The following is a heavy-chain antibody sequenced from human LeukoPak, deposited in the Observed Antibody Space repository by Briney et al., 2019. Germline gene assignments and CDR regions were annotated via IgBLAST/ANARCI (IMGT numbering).Heavy chain of an antibody. CDR2: INQDGSEK. J-gene: IGHJ6*02. D-gene: IGHD2-2*01. CDR1: GITFSRFW. Sequence: GGSLRLSCAASGITFSRFWMSWVRQAPGKGLQWVANINQDGSEKHYVDSVKGRFTISRDNAENSLYLQMNSLRAEDTAVYYCTTAPPYQLLWGYYCYYGMDVWGQGTTVTVSS. V-gene: IGHV3-7*03. CDR3: TTAPPYQLLWGYYCYYGMDV.